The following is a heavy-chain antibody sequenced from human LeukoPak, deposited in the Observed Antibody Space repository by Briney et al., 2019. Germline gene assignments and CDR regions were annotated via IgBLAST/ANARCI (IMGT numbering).Heavy chain of an antibody. V-gene: IGHV3-53*05. Sequence: GGSLRLSCAASGFSVSSNFMSWVRQAPGKGPECVSLIYSGGGTYYADSVKGRFTISRDNSKNTLYLQMNSLRAEDTAVYYCAKDLNWYDSSGYSIDYWGQGTLVTVSS. CDR3: AKDLNWYDSSGYSIDY. D-gene: IGHD3-22*01. CDR1: GFSVSSNF. CDR2: IYSGGGT. J-gene: IGHJ4*02.